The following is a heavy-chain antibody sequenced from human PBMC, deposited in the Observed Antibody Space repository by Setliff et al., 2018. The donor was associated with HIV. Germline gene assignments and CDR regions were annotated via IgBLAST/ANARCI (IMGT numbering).Heavy chain of an antibody. D-gene: IGHD5-12*01. CDR1: GGSISSNHW. J-gene: IGHJ5*02. CDR2: MHHSGST. Sequence: SETLSLTCAVSGGSISSNHWWSWVRQPPGKGLEWIGEMHHSGSTYYNPSLKSRVTISVDTSKNRFSLKLSSVTAADTAVYYCARDFKRYNSPCRFDPWGPGTLVTVSS. CDR3: ARDFKRYNSPCRFDP. V-gene: IGHV4-4*02.